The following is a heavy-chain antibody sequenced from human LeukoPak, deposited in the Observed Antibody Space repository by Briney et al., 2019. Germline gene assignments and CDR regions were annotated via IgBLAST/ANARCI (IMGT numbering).Heavy chain of an antibody. V-gene: IGHV3-11*05. CDR2: ISSSSSYT. D-gene: IGHD3-22*01. CDR1: GFPFSDYY. Sequence: GGSLRLSCAASGFPFSDYYMSWIRQAPGKGLEWVSYISSSSSYTNYADSVKGRFTISRDNAKNSLYLQMNSLRAEDTAVYYCARDLTYYYDSSGSNSFDYWGQGTLVTVSS. J-gene: IGHJ4*02. CDR3: ARDLTYYYDSSGSNSFDY.